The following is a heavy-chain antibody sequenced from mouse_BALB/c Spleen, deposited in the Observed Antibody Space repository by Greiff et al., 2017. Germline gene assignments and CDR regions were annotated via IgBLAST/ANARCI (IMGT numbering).Heavy chain of an antibody. CDR3: APYITTATVDYAMDY. J-gene: IGHJ4*01. V-gene: IGHV1S29*02. D-gene: IGHD1-2*01. CDR2: IYPYNGGT. Sequence: EVQLQQSGPELVKPGASVKISCKASGYTFTDYNMHWVKQSHGKSLEWIGYIYPYNGGTGYNQKFKSKATLTVDNSSSTAYMELRSLTSEDSAVYYCAPYITTATVDYAMDYWGQGTSVTVSS. CDR1: GYTFTDYN.